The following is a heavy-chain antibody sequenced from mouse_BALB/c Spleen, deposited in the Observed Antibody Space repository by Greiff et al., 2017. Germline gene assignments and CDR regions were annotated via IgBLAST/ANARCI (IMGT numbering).Heavy chain of an antibody. D-gene: IGHD2-4*01. CDR2: VNPYNGGT. CDR1: GYTFTDCY. CDR3: ASYDYDGGFAY. V-gene: IGHV1-19*01. J-gene: IGHJ3*01. Sequence: VQLQQSGPELVKPGASVKMSCKASGYTFTDCYMDWVKQSHGESFEWIGRVNPYNGGTSYNQKFKGKATLTVDKSSSTAYMELNSLTSEDSAVFYCASYDYDGGFAYWGQGTLVTVSA.